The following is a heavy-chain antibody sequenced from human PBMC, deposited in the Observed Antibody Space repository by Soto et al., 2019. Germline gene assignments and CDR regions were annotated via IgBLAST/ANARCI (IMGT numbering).Heavy chain of an antibody. CDR2: INHSGST. Sequence: SETLSLTCAVYGGSFSGYSWTWIRQPPGTGLEWIGEINHSGSTNYNPSLKSRVTISVDTSKNQFSLKLTSVTAADTALYYCARAVAGRYYYYGMDVWGQGTTVTVSS. V-gene: IGHV4-34*01. D-gene: IGHD6-19*01. CDR3: ARAVAGRYYYYGMDV. CDR1: GGSFSGYS. J-gene: IGHJ6*02.